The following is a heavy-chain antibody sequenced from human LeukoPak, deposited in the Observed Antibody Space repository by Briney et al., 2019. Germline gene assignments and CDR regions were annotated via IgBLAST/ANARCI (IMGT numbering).Heavy chain of an antibody. V-gene: IGHV3-53*01. J-gene: IGHJ4*02. Sequence: GGSLRLSCAASGFTVSSNYMSWVRQAPGKGLEWVSVIYSGGSTYYADSVKGRFTISRDNSKNTLYLQMNSLRAENTAVYYCASQVVVAANTDYWGQGTLVTVSS. CDR3: ASQVVVAANTDY. D-gene: IGHD2-15*01. CDR2: IYSGGST. CDR1: GFTVSSNY.